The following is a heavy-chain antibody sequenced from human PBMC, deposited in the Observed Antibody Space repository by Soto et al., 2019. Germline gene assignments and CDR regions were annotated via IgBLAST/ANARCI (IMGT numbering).Heavy chain of an antibody. V-gene: IGHV3-23*01. Sequence: GGSLRLSCAASGFTFSSYAMSWVRQAPGKGLEWVSAIGGSGGSTYYADSVKGRFTISRDNSKNTLYLQMNSLRAEDTAVYYCAKGLDKWDYYYMDVWGKGTTVTVSS. CDR1: GFTFSSYA. CDR2: IGGSGGST. J-gene: IGHJ6*03. D-gene: IGHD2-2*03. CDR3: AKGLDKWDYYYMDV.